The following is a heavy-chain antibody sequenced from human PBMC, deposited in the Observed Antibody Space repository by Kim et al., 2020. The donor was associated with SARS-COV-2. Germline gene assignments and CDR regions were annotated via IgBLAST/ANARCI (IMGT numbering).Heavy chain of an antibody. CDR1: GFTFSSYS. CDR2: ISSSSSYI. D-gene: IGHD3-9*01. J-gene: IGHJ6*02. V-gene: IGHV3-21*01. Sequence: GGSLRLSCAASGFTFSSYSMNWVRQAPGKGLEWVSSISSSSSYIYYADSVKGRFTISRDNAKNSLYLQMNSLRAEDTAVYYCARDRWRYFDWLENRYYYYYGMDVWGQGTTVTVSS. CDR3: ARDRWRYFDWLENRYYYYYGMDV.